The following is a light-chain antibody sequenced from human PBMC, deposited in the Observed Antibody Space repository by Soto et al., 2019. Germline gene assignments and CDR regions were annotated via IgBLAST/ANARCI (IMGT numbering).Light chain of an antibody. CDR1: QSVSSSY. CDR3: QQYGSSPQIT. CDR2: GAS. V-gene: IGKV3-20*01. J-gene: IGKJ4*01. Sequence: EIVLTQSPGTLSLSPGERATLSCRASQSVSSSYLAWYQQKPGQAPRLLIYGASSRATGIPDRFSGSGSGTDFTLTISRLEPEHFAAYYCQQYGSSPQITFGGGTKV.